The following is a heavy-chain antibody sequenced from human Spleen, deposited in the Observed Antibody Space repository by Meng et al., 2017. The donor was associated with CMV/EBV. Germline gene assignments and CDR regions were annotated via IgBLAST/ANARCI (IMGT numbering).Heavy chain of an antibody. CDR1: EFTFNIYD. Sequence: GESLKISCAASEFTFNIYDMHWVRQAPGKGLEWVAVITYDGNKRYYADSVKGRFTISRDNSKNTLHLQMNSLRAEDTAVYYCARDRNSGYYVRYFDSWGQGTLVTVSS. V-gene: IGHV3-30*04. CDR2: ITYDGNKR. CDR3: ARDRNSGYYVRYFDS. D-gene: IGHD3-10*02. J-gene: IGHJ4*02.